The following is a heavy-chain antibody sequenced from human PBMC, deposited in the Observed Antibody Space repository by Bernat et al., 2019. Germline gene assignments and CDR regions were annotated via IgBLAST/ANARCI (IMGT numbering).Heavy chain of an antibody. D-gene: IGHD4-17*01. Sequence: QVQLVESGGGVVQPGRSLRLSCAASGFTFSSYGMHWVRQAPGKGLEWVAVIWYDGSNKYYADSVKGRFTISRDNAKNSLYLQMNSLRAEDTAVYYCARDRNDLTYDYGDYHDYWGQGTLVTVSS. CDR2: IWYDGSNK. V-gene: IGHV3-33*01. CDR1: GFTFSSYG. CDR3: ARDRNDLTYDYGDYHDY. J-gene: IGHJ4*02.